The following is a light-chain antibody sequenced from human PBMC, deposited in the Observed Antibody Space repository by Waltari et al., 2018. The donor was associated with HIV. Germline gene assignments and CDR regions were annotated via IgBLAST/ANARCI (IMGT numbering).Light chain of an antibody. CDR3: GTWDNSLSPWV. CDR1: ISTTATSS. V-gene: IGLV1-51*01. J-gene: IGLJ3*02. CDR2: DND. Sequence: QPVLTQPPSVSAGPGQNVTDSSSGLISTTATSSRSWYQQLPGTAPKLIIYDNDKRRSEIPDRFSAAKSGTSATLGTTGLQTGDEADYYCGTWDNSLSPWVFGGGTKLTVL.